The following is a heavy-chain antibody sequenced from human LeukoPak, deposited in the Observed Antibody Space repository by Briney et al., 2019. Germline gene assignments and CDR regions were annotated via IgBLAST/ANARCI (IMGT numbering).Heavy chain of an antibody. CDR1: GFTFSSYA. CDR2: ISGSGGST. D-gene: IGHD1-26*01. Sequence: PGRSLRLSCAASGFTFSSYAMSWVRQAPGKGLEWVSAISGSGGSTYYADSVKGRFTISRDNSKNTLYLQMNSLRAEDTAVYYCAKGVIGGATTPSLFVDWGQGTLVTVSS. V-gene: IGHV3-23*01. CDR3: AKGVIGGATTPSLFVD. J-gene: IGHJ4*02.